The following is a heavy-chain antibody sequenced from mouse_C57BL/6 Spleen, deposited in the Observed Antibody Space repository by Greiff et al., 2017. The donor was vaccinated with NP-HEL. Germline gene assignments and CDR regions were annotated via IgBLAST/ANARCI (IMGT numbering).Heavy chain of an antibody. CDR2: ISSGSSTI. CDR1: GFTFSDYG. CDR3: ARGAFYYGSSSPSWYFDV. Sequence: EVHLVESGGGLVKPGGSLKLSCAASGFTFSDYGMHWVRQAPEKGLEWVAYISSGSSTIYYADTVKGRFTISRDNAKNTLFLQMTSLRSEDTAMYYCARGAFYYGSSSPSWYFDVWGTGTTVTVSS. D-gene: IGHD1-1*01. V-gene: IGHV5-17*01. J-gene: IGHJ1*03.